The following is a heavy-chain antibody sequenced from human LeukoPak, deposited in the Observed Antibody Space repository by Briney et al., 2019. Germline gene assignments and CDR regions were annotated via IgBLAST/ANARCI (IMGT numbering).Heavy chain of an antibody. V-gene: IGHV4-59*01. Sequence: SETLSLTCTVSGGSISSYYWSWIRQPPGKGLEWIGYIYDSGSTNYNPSLKSRVTISVDTSKNQFSLKLSSVTTADTAVYYCARVGGTNYYYYGMDVWGQGTTVTVSS. D-gene: IGHD1-1*01. CDR1: GGSISSYY. CDR2: IYDSGST. CDR3: ARVGGTNYYYYGMDV. J-gene: IGHJ6*02.